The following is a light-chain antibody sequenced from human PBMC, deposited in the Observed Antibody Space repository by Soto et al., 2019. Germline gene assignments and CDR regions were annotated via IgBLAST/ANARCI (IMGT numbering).Light chain of an antibody. J-gene: IGLJ1*01. V-gene: IGLV1-40*01. Sequence: QSVLTRPPSVSAAPGQKVTISCSGSSSNIGSNYVSWYQHLPGTAPKLLIYANSNRPSGVPDRFSGSKSGISASLAITGLQADDEADYYCQSYESSSLSGFVFGSGTKLTVL. CDR3: QSYESSSLSGFV. CDR2: ANS. CDR1: SSNIGSNY.